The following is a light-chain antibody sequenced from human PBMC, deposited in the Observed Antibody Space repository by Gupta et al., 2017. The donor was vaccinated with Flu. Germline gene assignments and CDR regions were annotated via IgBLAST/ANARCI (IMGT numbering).Light chain of an antibody. Sequence: SSELTQDPAVSVPLGQTARITCQGDSLRNSYASWDQQKPGQAPVLVIYAKNIRPSGIPDRFSGSSSGNTASLTITGARAEDEADYYCNSRDSTDNHQAVFGGGTKLTVL. CDR1: SLRNSY. CDR2: AKN. CDR3: NSRDSTDNHQAV. J-gene: IGLJ2*01. V-gene: IGLV3-19*01.